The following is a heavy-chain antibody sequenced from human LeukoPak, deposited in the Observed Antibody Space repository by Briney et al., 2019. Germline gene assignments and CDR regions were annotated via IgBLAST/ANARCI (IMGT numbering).Heavy chain of an antibody. CDR3: AKSLDYGGNRARLDF. V-gene: IGHV3-23*01. J-gene: IGHJ4*02. D-gene: IGHD4-23*01. Sequence: PGGSLRLSCSASGFTFISYSMTWVRQAPGKGLEWVSSISGNGDSTYYARSVKGRFTVSRDNSKNTLYLQMNSLRVDDTAVYYCAKSLDYGGNRARLDFWGQGTLVTVSS. CDR2: ISGNGDST. CDR1: GFTFISYS.